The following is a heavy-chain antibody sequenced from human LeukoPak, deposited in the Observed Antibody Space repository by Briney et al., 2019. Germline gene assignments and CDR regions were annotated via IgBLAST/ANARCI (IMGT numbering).Heavy chain of an antibody. J-gene: IGHJ1*01. V-gene: IGHV3-74*01. CDR3: ASGVDHYDSSGYRI. CDR1: GFTFSSYW. CDR2: INTDGSST. D-gene: IGHD3-22*01. Sequence: GGSLRLSCAASGFTFSSYWMHWVRQAPGKGLVWVSRINTDGSSTSYADSVKGRFTISRDNAKNTLYLQMHSLRAEDTAVYYCASGVDHYDSSGYRIWGQGTLVTVSS.